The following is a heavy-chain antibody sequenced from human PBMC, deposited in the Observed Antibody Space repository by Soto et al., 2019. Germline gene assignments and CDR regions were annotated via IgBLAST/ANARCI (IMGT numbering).Heavy chain of an antibody. J-gene: IGHJ6*02. V-gene: IGHV3-66*01. CDR1: GLTISD. CDR3: ARDLRAVANYGMDV. CDR2: IHRDGQA. D-gene: IGHD6-19*01. Sequence: PVGSLRLSCGASGLTISDTSWVRQAPGKGLDWVSFIHRDGQAYYADSVKGRFTISRDTSKNTVYLQMNSLRAEDTVVYSCARDLRAVANYGMDVWGQGTTVTVSS.